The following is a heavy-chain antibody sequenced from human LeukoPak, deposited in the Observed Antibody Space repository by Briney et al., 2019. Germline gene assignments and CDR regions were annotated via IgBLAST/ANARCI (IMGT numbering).Heavy chain of an antibody. CDR1: GDSVSSNSAA. CDR3: ARANPPRSYSYGYYYFDY. D-gene: IGHD5-18*01. Sequence: SQTLSLTSAISGDSVSSNSAAWNWIRQSPSRGLEWLGRTYYRSKWYNDYTVSVKSRITINPDTSKNQFSLKLSSVTAADTAVYYCARANPPRSYSYGYYYFDYWGQGTLVTVSS. J-gene: IGHJ4*02. V-gene: IGHV6-1*01. CDR2: TYYRSKWYN.